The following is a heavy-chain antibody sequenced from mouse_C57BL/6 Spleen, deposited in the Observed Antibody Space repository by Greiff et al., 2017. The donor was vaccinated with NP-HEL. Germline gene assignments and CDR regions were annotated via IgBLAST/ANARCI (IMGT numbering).Heavy chain of an antibody. D-gene: IGHD2-3*01. CDR3: ARNFYDGYHYAMDY. J-gene: IGHJ4*01. CDR1: GFSLTSYG. Sequence: VMLVESGPGLVQPSQSLSITCTVSGFSLTSYGVHWVRQSPGQGLEWLGVIWRGGSTDYNAAFITRLSTSKENSKSQVFFKMNSLQADDTAIDYCARNFYDGYHYAMDYWGQGTSVTVSS. CDR2: IWRGGST. V-gene: IGHV2-2*01.